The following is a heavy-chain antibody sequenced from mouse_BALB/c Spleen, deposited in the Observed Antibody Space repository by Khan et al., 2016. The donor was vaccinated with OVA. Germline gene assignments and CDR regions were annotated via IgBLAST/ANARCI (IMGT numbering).Heavy chain of an antibody. J-gene: IGHJ3*01. D-gene: IGHD3-3*01. CDR1: GYSVTSDYA. Sequence: EVQLQESGPGLVKPSQSLSLTCTVTGYSVTSDYAWNWIRQFPGNKLEWMGYINYSGSTSYTPSLKSRISITRDTSKNQFFLLLSSVTTEDTATYYCARGRAYWGQGTLVTVSA. CDR2: INYSGST. CDR3: ARGRAY. V-gene: IGHV3-2*02.